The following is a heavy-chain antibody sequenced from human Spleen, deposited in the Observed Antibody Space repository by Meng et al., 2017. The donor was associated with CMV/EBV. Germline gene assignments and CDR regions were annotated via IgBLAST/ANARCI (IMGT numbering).Heavy chain of an antibody. Sequence: GGSLRLSCAASGFSFSSYDMHWVRQAPGKGLEWLGGFDLRDGETVYAQKFQGRVTMTEDTSIDTAYLELSSLTSEDTAVYHCATGDPDENYLEYWGQGTLVTVSS. CDR2: FDLRDGET. CDR3: ATGDPDENYLEY. CDR1: GFSFSSYD. J-gene: IGHJ4*02. V-gene: IGHV1-24*01.